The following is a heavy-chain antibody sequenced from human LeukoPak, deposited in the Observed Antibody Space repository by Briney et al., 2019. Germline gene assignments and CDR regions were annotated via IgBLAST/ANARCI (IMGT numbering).Heavy chain of an antibody. CDR3: ARDRTNYGDYDY. D-gene: IGHD4-17*01. CDR2: INPNSGGT. CDR1: GYSFTGYY. V-gene: IGHV1-2*02. Sequence: ASVKVSCKASGYSFTGYYMHWVRQAPGQGLEWMGWINPNSGGTNYAQKFQGRVTMTRDTSISTAYMELSRLRSDDTAVYYCARDRTNYGDYDYWGQGTLVTVSS. J-gene: IGHJ4*02.